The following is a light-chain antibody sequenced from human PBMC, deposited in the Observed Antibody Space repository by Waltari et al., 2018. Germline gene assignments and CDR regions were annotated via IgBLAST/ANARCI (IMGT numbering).Light chain of an antibody. V-gene: IGLV2-8*01. CDR2: EVT. J-gene: IGLJ3*02. Sequence: QSALTQPPSASGSPGQSVTIPCTGTSSDIGGYNYVSWYHQHPGKAPKLMIYEVTKRPSGVPDRFSASKSGNTASLTVSGLQAEDEADYYCSSFAGSTNWVFGGGTKLTVL. CDR1: SSDIGGYNY. CDR3: SSFAGSTNWV.